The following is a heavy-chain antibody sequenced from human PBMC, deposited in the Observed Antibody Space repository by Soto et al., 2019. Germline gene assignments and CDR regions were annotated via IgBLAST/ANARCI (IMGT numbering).Heavy chain of an antibody. CDR2: ISGPGATL. Sequence: EVQLLEAGGNLIQPGGSLRLSCAASGFTFSSYAMSWVRQAPGQGLEWLSAISGPGATLYYADSVKGRFTISRDNSKNTLYLQMKSLTAEDTAVYYCAKMLTMVRGVTGLRDFDFWGQGTLVTVSS. D-gene: IGHD3-10*01. CDR1: GFTFSSYA. V-gene: IGHV3-23*01. CDR3: AKMLTMVRGVTGLRDFDF. J-gene: IGHJ4*02.